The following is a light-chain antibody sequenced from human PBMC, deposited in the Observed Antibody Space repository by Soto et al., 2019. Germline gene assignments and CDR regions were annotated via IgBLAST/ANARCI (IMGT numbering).Light chain of an antibody. CDR1: SRDVGGYIY. J-gene: IGLJ1*01. CDR3: SSYTTSSSYV. Sequence: QSALTQPASVSGSPGQSITISCTGTSRDVGGYIYVSWYQQHPGKAPKLMIYDVTSRPSGVSYRFSGSKSGNTASLTISGLQAEDEADYYCSSYTTSSSYVFGTGTKLTVL. CDR2: DVT. V-gene: IGLV2-14*01.